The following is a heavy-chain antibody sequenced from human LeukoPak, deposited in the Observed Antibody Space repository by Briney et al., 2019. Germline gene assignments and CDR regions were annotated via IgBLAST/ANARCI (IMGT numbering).Heavy chain of an antibody. CDR2: ISRSSTSI. D-gene: IGHD2/OR15-2a*01. CDR1: GFTFSTYN. V-gene: IGHV3-48*02. J-gene: IGHJ4*02. CDR3: ARVLQYHENIGSHFDS. Sequence: GGPQSLSWAASGFTFSTYNVYWLRQAGGKGLEWVTYISRSSTSIHYADFVRRRFTISRDNAKNSLYLQMSSLRYEDTAVYLCARVLQYHENIGSHFDSWGQGTLVTVSS.